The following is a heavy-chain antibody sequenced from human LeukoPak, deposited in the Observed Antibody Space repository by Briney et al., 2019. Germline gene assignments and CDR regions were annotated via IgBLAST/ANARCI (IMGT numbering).Heavy chain of an antibody. CDR2: ISSGGATI. Sequence: GGSLRLSCAASGFTFSSFNMNWVRQSPGKGLEWISYISSGGATIFYADSVKGRFTISRDNAKNSVYLQMTNVRAEDTAVYYCARDRGAVGGLLSYHFYYMDVWGKGTPVTVS. CDR1: GFTFSSFN. CDR3: ARDRGAVGGLLSYHFYYMDV. D-gene: IGHD3-16*01. V-gene: IGHV3-48*01. J-gene: IGHJ6*03.